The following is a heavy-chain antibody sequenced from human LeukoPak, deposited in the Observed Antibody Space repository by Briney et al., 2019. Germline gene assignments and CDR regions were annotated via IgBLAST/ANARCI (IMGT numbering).Heavy chain of an antibody. Sequence: SETLSLICTVSDGSIRNFYWNWFRQPPGKRLEWIGHSLYGGRTDYNPSLESRVTISVDTSRSQFSLKLRSVTTTDTAVYYCARWGHFDASGYFVVDYWGQGALVTVSS. CDR1: DGSIRNFY. D-gene: IGHD3-22*01. CDR2: SLYGGRT. V-gene: IGHV4-59*08. J-gene: IGHJ4*02. CDR3: ARWGHFDASGYFVVDY.